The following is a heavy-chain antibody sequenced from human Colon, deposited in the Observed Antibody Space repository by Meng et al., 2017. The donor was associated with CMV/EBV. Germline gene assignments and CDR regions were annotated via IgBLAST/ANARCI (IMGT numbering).Heavy chain of an antibody. CDR2: ISSGSSDI. D-gene: IGHD5-18*01. CDR3: ASYTWTQLCI. CDR1: GFTFNTYN. V-gene: IGHV3-21*01. J-gene: IGHJ4*02. Sequence: GGSLRLSCAASGFTFNTYNMNWVRQAPGKGLEWVSSISSGSSDIYYADSVKGRFTISRDNAKNSLYLQMNSLRAEDTAVYYCASYTWTQLCIWGQGTLVTVSS.